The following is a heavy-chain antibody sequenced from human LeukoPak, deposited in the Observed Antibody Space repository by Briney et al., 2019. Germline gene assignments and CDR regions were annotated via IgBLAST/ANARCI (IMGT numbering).Heavy chain of an antibody. Sequence: GGSLRLSCAASGFTFSDYYMSWIRQAPGKGLEWVSYISSSGSTIYYADSVKGRFSISRDNAKNSLYLQMNSLRAEDTAVYYCARLFGPTWDYYYMDVWGKGTTATVSS. D-gene: IGHD1-26*01. CDR2: ISSSGSTI. CDR3: ARLFGPTWDYYYMDV. J-gene: IGHJ6*03. V-gene: IGHV3-11*04. CDR1: GFTFSDYY.